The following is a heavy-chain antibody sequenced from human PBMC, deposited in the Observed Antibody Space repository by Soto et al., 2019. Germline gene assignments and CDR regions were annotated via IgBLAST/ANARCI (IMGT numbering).Heavy chain of an antibody. CDR1: GLTLSRYW. D-gene: IGHD3-22*01. V-gene: IGHV3-7*04. CDR2: IKEDGGKT. J-gene: IGHJ4*02. CDR3: SRDYYGPGPD. Sequence: EVQLVESGGGLVQPGGSLRLSCVASGLTLSRYWMSWVRQAPGKGLEWVANIKEDGGKTYYVDSVKGRFTISRDNANYSACLQMNSLRVEATAVYYCSRDYYGPGPDWGQGTLVIVSS.